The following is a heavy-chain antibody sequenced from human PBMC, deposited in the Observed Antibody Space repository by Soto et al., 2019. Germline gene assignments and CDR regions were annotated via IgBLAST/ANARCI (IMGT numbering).Heavy chain of an antibody. CDR3: GRGHSKKGDSGDFDY. CDR1: GFTFSDHY. V-gene: IGHV3-72*01. Sequence: GGSLRLSCAASGFTFSDHYMDWVRQAPGKGLEWVGRIKYKDKTYTTQYAASVKGRFTISRDDSKNSLYLQMNSLKTEDTAVYYCGRGHSKKGDSGDFDYWGQGTVVTVSS. J-gene: IGHJ4*02. CDR2: IKYKDKTYTT. D-gene: IGHD2-21*02.